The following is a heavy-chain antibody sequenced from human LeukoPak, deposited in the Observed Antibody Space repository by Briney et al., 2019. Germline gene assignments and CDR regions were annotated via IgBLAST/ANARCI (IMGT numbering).Heavy chain of an antibody. V-gene: IGHV3-21*01. CDR3: ARSFAYDYVWGSYRSCPDY. CDR1: GFTFSSYS. CDR2: ISSSSSYI. Sequence: GGSLRLSCAASGFTFSSYSMNWVRQAPGKGLEWVSSISSSSSYIYYADSVKGRLTISRDNAKNSLYLQMNSLRAEDTAVYYCARSFAYDYVWGSYRSCPDYWGQGTLVTVSS. J-gene: IGHJ4*02. D-gene: IGHD3-16*02.